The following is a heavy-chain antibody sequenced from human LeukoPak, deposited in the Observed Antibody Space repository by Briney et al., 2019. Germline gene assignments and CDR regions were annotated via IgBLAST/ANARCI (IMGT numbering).Heavy chain of an antibody. CDR1: GYTFTGYY. V-gene: IGHV1-2*02. Sequence: ASVKVSCKASGYTFTGYYMHWVRQAPGQGLEWMGWINPNSGGTNYAQKFQGRVTMTTDTSTSTAYMELRSLRSDDTAVYYCASFDYYGSGSYYSHDAFDIWGQGTMVTVSS. D-gene: IGHD3-10*01. CDR3: ASFDYYGSGSYYSHDAFDI. J-gene: IGHJ3*02. CDR2: INPNSGGT.